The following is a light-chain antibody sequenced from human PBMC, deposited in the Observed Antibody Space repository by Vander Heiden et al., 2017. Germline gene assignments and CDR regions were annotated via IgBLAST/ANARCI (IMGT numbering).Light chain of an antibody. V-gene: IGKV1-39*01. CDR3: QQTYNTRT. J-gene: IGKJ1*01. CDR2: AAC. CDR1: QSLSNF. Sequence: DIQMTQYTSSLSASVGARVTIPCRARQSLSNFFNWYQHKPAAAPKFLIYAACTLQSGVPSLFSGSGSATDFPPTISSLQPEVFAYYYWQQTYNTRTFGQGTRLEIK.